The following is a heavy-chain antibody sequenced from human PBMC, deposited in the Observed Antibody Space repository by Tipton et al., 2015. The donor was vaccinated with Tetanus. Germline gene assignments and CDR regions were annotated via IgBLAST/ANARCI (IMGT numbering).Heavy chain of an antibody. Sequence: TLSLTCAVYGTSFKDYYWSWIRQPPGKGLEWIGEINHSGSTNNNPSLKSRVTISADTTKKQFSLNLRSVTAADTAVYYCAGLPVGGGYSAHHFFLLCGQGTLVTVSS. CDR2: INHSGST. V-gene: IGHV4-34*01. CDR1: GTSFKDYY. D-gene: IGHD4-23*01. J-gene: IGHJ4*02. CDR3: AGLPVGGGYSAHHFFLL.